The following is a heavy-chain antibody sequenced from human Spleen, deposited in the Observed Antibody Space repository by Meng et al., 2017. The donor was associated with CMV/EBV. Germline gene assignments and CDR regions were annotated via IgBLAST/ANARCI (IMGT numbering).Heavy chain of an antibody. D-gene: IGHD3-3*01. J-gene: IGHJ5*02. CDR2: ISPIFGTA. CDR1: GGTFSGYA. CDR3: AISPMGVVPNWFDP. Sequence: QGQVVRLGAGVKKPGSWGKVSCKASGGTFSGYAISWVRQAPGQGLEWMGGISPIFGTANYAQKFQGRVTITADESTSTAYMELSSLRSEDTAVYYCAISPMGVVPNWFDPWGQGTLVTVSS. V-gene: IGHV1-69*12.